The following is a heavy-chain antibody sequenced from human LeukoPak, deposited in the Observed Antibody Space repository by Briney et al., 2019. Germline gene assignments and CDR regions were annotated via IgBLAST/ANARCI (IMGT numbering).Heavy chain of an antibody. D-gene: IGHD6-13*01. CDR1: GGSISSGSYY. CDR3: ARGNHDNSNRFDY. Sequence: PSETLSLTCTVSGGSISSGSYYWSWIRQPAGKGLEWIGRIYTSGSTNYNPSLKSRVTISVDTSKNQFSLKLSSVTAADTAVYYCARGNHDNSNRFDYWGQGTLVTVSS. V-gene: IGHV4-61*02. CDR2: IYTSGST. J-gene: IGHJ4*02.